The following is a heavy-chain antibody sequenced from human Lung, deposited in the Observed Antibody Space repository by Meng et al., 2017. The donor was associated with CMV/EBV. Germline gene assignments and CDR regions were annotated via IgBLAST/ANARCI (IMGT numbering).Heavy chain of an antibody. CDR1: GFTFSGYS. J-gene: IGHJ4*01. V-gene: IGHV3-21*01. CDR2: ITSRSSNT. D-gene: IGHD1-26*01. Sequence: GEXXKISCVASGFTFSGYSMNWVRQTPGKGLEWVSSITSRSSNTYYSDSVKGRFTISRDNAKNSLYLQMNSLRDEDTAVYYCAGDLIRGVGGARPRGPGDLXGHGXLVTVSS. CDR3: AGDLIRGVGGARPRGPGDL.